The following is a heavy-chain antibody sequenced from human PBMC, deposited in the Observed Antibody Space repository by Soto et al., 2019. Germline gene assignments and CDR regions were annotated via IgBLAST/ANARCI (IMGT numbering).Heavy chain of an antibody. CDR1: GFTFSSYA. D-gene: IGHD3-16*01. V-gene: IGHV3-23*01. CDR3: ARANDWEFAGY. J-gene: IGHJ4*02. Sequence: GGSLRLSCAASGFTFSSYAMSWVRQAPGKGLEWVSAISGSGGSTYYADSVKGRFTISRDNSKNTLYLQMNSLRSDDTAVYYYARANDWEFAGYWGQGTLVTVSS. CDR2: ISGSGGST.